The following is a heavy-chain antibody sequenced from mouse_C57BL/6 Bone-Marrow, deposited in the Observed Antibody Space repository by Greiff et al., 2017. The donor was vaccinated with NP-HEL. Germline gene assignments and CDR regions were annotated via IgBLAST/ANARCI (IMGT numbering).Heavy chain of an antibody. CDR2: LNPSNGGT. Sequence: QVQLQQPGTELVKPGASVKLSCKASGYTFTSYWMHWVKQRPGQGLEWIGHLNPSNGGTNYNEKFKSKATLTVDQSSSTAYMQLSSLTSEDSAVYYGARFGYYDYDDGFAYWGQGTLVTVSA. CDR1: GYTFTSYW. J-gene: IGHJ3*01. D-gene: IGHD2-4*01. CDR3: ARFGYYDYDDGFAY. V-gene: IGHV1-53*01.